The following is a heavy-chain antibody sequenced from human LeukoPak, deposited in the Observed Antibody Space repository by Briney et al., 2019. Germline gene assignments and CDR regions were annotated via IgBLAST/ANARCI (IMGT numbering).Heavy chain of an antibody. J-gene: IGHJ4*02. CDR2: TYYRSKWYN. D-gene: IGHD2-21*02. CDR3: ARAGGDSWYFDY. V-gene: IGHV6-1*01. Sequence: SQTLSLTCALSGDTVSSNSAAWNWIRQSPSRGLEWLGRTYYRSKWYNDYAVSVKSRITINPDTSKNQFSLQLNSVTPEDTAVYHCARAGGDSWYFDYWGQGTLVTVSS. CDR1: GDTVSSNSAA.